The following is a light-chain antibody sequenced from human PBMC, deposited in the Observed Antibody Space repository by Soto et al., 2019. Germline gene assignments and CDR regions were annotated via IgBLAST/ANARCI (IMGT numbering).Light chain of an antibody. CDR2: GTS. J-gene: IGKJ2*01. CDR3: QQYGSSPPQYT. CDR1: QSVSSTF. Sequence: ESVLTQSPGTLSLSPGERATLSCRASQSVSSTFLGWYQQKPGQAPRLLIYGTSNRATGIPDRFSGSRSGTDFTLTISRLEPEDFAVYYCQQYGSSPPQYTFGQGNKLEIK. V-gene: IGKV3-20*01.